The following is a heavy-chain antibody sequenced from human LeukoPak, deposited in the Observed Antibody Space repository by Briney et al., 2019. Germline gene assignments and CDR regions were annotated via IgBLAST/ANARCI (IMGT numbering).Heavy chain of an antibody. Sequence: ASVKVSCKASGYTFTSNSSSWVRQAPGQGLEWMGWISVYNGHTEYSPKFQGRVTMTTDTSTAYMELGSLRADDPAIYFCASQAGLWFGNFDYWGQGTLVTVSS. CDR3: ASQAGLWFGNFDY. V-gene: IGHV1-18*01. CDR2: ISVYNGHT. J-gene: IGHJ4*02. D-gene: IGHD3-10*01. CDR1: GYTFTSNS.